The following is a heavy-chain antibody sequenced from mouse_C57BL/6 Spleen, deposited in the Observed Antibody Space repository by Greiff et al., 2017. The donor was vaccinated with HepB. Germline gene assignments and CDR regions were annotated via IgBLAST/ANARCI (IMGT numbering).Heavy chain of an antibody. V-gene: IGHV2-3*01. CDR1: GFSLTSYG. Sequence: VQLVESGPGLVAPSQSLSITCTVSGFSLTSYGVSWVRQPPGKGLEWLGVIWGDGSTNYHSALISRLSISKDNSKSQVFLKQNSLQTDDTATYYFVSITTVSYAMDYWGQGTSVTVAS. CDR3: VSITTVSYAMDY. J-gene: IGHJ4*01. CDR2: IWGDGST. D-gene: IGHD1-1*01.